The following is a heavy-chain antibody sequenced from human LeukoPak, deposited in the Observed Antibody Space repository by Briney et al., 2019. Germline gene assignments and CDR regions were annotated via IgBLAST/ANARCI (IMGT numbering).Heavy chain of an antibody. V-gene: IGHV3-30*04. CDR2: ISYDGSNK. CDR1: GFTFSSYA. J-gene: IGHJ6*03. Sequence: GGSLRLSCAASGFTFSSYAMHWVRQAPGKGLEWVAVISYDGSNKYYADSVKGRFTISRDNSKNTLYLQMNSLRAEDTAVYYCARDTDSYYYYYYMDVWGKGTTVTVSS. D-gene: IGHD4-11*01. CDR3: ARDTDSYYYYYYMDV.